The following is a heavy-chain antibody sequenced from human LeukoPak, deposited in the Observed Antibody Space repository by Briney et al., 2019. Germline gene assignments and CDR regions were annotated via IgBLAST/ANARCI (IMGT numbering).Heavy chain of an antibody. CDR1: GYTFEDYG. D-gene: IGHD3-16*01. CDR3: ARYLASSDV. Sequence: GGSLRLSCAASGYTFEDYGMSWVRHAPGKGVKWVSGINWNGVSTVYADSVKGRFTISRDNAKKSMYLQMNSLRAEDTALYYCARYLASSDVWGKGTTVSVSS. J-gene: IGHJ6*04. CDR2: INWNGVST. V-gene: IGHV3-20*04.